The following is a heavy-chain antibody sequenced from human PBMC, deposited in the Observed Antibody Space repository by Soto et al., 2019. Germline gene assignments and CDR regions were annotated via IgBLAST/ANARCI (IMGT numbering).Heavy chain of an antibody. CDR3: ARGSGYDSYGMDV. Sequence: GGSLRLSCAASGFTFTNYWMTWVRQAPGKGLEWVANIKQHGSERYYVDSVKGRFTISRDNAKSSLYLQMNSLRAEDTAVYYCARGSGYDSYGMDVWGQGITVTVSS. CDR2: IKQHGSER. V-gene: IGHV3-7*03. J-gene: IGHJ6*02. CDR1: GFTFTNYW. D-gene: IGHD5-12*01.